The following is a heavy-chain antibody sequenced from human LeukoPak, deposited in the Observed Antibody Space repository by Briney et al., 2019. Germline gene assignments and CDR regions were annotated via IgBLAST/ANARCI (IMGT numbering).Heavy chain of an antibody. CDR3: ARGGWVPQDY. CDR1: GGSISSSSYY. V-gene: IGHV4-39*07. J-gene: IGHJ4*02. D-gene: IGHD6-19*01. Sequence: SETLSLTCTVSGGSISSSSYYWGWIRQPPGKGLEWIGNIYYSEKTYYNPSLKSRVTISVDTSKNQFSLKLSSVTAADTAVYYCARGGWVPQDYWGQGTLVTVSS. CDR2: IYYSEKT.